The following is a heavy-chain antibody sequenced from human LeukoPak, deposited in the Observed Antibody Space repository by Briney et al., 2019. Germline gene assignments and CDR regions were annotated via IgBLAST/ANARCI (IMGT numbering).Heavy chain of an antibody. CDR3: SRQVVGNDY. J-gene: IGHJ4*02. V-gene: IGHV4-34*01. CDR2: INHSGYT. CDR1: GESSFSNYY. D-gene: IGHD3-22*01. Sequence: SETLSLTCAVYGESSFSNYYWSWIRQTPGGALEWIGEINHSGYTNYNPSLKSRVTLSLDTSKNQFSLRLNSVTAADTAVYYCSRQVVGNDYWGQGTLVTVSS.